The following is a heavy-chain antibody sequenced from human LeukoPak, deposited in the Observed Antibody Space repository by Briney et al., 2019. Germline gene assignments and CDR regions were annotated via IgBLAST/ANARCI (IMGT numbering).Heavy chain of an antibody. D-gene: IGHD6-6*01. CDR2: IYPGDSGT. CDR3: ARYGVAARPYFDY. J-gene: IGHJ4*02. V-gene: IGHV5-51*01. CDR1: GYSFTSYW. Sequence: GESLQISCKGSGYSFTSYWIGWVRQMPGKGLEWMGIIYPGDSGTRYSPSFQGQVTISADKSISTAYLQWSSLKASDTAMYYCARYGVAARPYFDYWGQGTLVTVSS.